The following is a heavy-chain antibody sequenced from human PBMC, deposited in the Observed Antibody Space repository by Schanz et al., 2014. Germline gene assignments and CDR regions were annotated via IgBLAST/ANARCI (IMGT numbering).Heavy chain of an antibody. CDR3: AKDMHKDYGGKPQAFDI. D-gene: IGHD4-17*01. V-gene: IGHV3-7*01. Sequence: EVQLVESGGALVQPGGSLRLSCSASGFTFSDHWMSWVRQAPGKGLEWVANIKGDSSVNAYVDSVRGRFTVSRDNSKNTLDLEMNSLRDEDTALYYCAKDMHKDYGGKPQAFDIWGQGTMVTVSS. CDR1: GFTFSDHW. CDR2: IKGDSSVN. J-gene: IGHJ3*02.